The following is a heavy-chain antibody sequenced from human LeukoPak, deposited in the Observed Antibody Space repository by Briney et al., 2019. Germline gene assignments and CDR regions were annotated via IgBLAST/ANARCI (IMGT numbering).Heavy chain of an antibody. Sequence: SETLSLTCAVYGGSFSGYYWSWIRQPPGKGLEWIGEINHSGSTNYNPSLKSRVTISVDTSKNQFSLKLSSVTAADTAVYYCARRVLSPLAWIGYWGQGTLVTVSS. D-gene: IGHD5-12*01. CDR3: ARRVLSPLAWIGY. J-gene: IGHJ4*02. V-gene: IGHV4-34*01. CDR1: GGSFSGYY. CDR2: INHSGST.